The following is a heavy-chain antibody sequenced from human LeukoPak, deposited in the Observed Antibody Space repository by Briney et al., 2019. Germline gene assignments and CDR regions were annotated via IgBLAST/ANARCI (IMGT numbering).Heavy chain of an antibody. V-gene: IGHV3-7*03. J-gene: IGHJ4*02. Sequence: PGGSLRLSCAASGFTFSSYWMSWVRQAPGKGLEWVANIKQDGSEKYYVDSVKGRFTISRDNAKNSLYLQMNSLRAEGTAVYYCAREEVLWFGELFYDYWGQGTLVTVSS. D-gene: IGHD3-10*01. CDR2: IKQDGSEK. CDR3: AREEVLWFGELFYDY. CDR1: GFTFSSYW.